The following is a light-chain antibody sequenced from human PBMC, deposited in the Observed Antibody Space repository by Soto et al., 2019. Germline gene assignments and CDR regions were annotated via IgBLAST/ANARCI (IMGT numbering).Light chain of an antibody. Sequence: EIVLTQSPGTLSLSPGERVTLSCRASQTVSSSYLAWYQQKPGQTPRLLIYGASSRATGIPDRFSGSGSGTDFTLTISRLEPEDFAVYYCQQYGNSLTFGGGTQVEIK. V-gene: IGKV3-20*01. CDR1: QTVSSSY. CDR2: GAS. J-gene: IGKJ4*01. CDR3: QQYGNSLT.